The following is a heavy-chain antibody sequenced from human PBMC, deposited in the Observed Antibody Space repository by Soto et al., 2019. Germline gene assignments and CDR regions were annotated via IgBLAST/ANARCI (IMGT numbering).Heavy chain of an antibody. V-gene: IGHV3-33*01. Sequence: TGGSLRLSCAASGFIFSTYGMHWVRQAPGKGLEWLAVIWYDGSDTYYADSVSGRFTISRDNSQNTLYLQMNSLRVEDTALYYCAIDGRGNSLGFSWFDPWGQGTLVTVSS. CDR3: AIDGRGNSLGFSWFDP. J-gene: IGHJ5*02. CDR2: IWYDGSDT. CDR1: GFIFSTYG. D-gene: IGHD5-18*01.